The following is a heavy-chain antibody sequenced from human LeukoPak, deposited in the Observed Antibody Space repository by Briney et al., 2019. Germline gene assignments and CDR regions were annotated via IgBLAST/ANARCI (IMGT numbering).Heavy chain of an antibody. V-gene: IGHV3-30*18. CDR1: GFTLSSYG. CDR2: TSYDGSNK. D-gene: IGHD6-13*01. J-gene: IGHJ4*02. CDR3: AKGTNIAAGIFDC. Sequence: GGSLRLSCAASGFTLSSYGMHWVRQAPGKGLEWVAVTSYDGSNKYYADSVKGRFTVSRDNSKNTLYLQMNSLRAEDTAVYYCAKGTNIAAGIFDCWGQGTLVTVSS.